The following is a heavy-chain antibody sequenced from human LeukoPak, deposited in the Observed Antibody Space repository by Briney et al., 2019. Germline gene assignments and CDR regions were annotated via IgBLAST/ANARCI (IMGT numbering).Heavy chain of an antibody. V-gene: IGHV1-18*01. Sequence: ASVKVSCKASGYTFTSYAMNWVRQAPGQGLEWMGWISAYNGNTNYAQKLQGRVTMTTDTSTSTAYMELRSLRSDDTAVYYCANLQRQFDPWGQGTLVTVSS. CDR1: GYTFTSYA. CDR2: ISAYNGNT. CDR3: ANLQRQFDP. D-gene: IGHD5-24*01. J-gene: IGHJ5*02.